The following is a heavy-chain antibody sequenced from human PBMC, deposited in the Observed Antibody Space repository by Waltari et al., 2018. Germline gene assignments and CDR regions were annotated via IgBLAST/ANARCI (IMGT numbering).Heavy chain of an antibody. V-gene: IGHV7-4-1*02. Sequence: QVQLVQSGSELKKPGASVKVSCKASGYTFTSYAMNWVRQAPGQGLEWMGWINTNTGNPTYAQGFTGRFVFSLDTSVSTAYLQISSLKAEDTAVYYCARVFQDYGDYIGEGFDPWGQGTLVTVSS. J-gene: IGHJ5*02. D-gene: IGHD4-17*01. CDR2: INTNTGNP. CDR3: ARVFQDYGDYIGEGFDP. CDR1: GYTFTSYA.